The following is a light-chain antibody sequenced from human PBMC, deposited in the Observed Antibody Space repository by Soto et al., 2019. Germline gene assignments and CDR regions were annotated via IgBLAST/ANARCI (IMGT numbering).Light chain of an antibody. CDR3: CSYASSSTRVI. J-gene: IGLJ2*01. CDR2: DVN. CDR1: GSDVGGYNF. V-gene: IGLV2-14*03. Sequence: QSVLTQPASVSGSPGQLITISCTGTGSDVGGYNFVSWYQQHPGKAPKLMIYDVNIRPSGVSNRFSGSKSGNTASLTISGLQAEDEADYYCCSYASSSTRVIFGGGTKVTVL.